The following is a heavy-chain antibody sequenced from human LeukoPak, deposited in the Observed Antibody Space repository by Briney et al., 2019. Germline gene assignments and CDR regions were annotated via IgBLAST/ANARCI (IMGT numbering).Heavy chain of an antibody. CDR3: ATGDCRSSSCYRKTYYYYMDV. Sequence: GRSLRLSCAASGFSFSNYAMHWVRQAPGKGLEWVAVISYDGSIKYYADSVKGRFTISRDNSKNTLYLQMDSPRTEDTAAFYCATGDCRSSSCYRKTYYYYMDVWGKGTTDTVSS. J-gene: IGHJ6*03. V-gene: IGHV3-30*01. CDR1: GFSFSNYA. D-gene: IGHD2-2*01. CDR2: ISYDGSIK.